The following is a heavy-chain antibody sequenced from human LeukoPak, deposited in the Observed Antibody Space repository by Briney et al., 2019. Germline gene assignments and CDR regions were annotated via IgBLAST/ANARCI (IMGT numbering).Heavy chain of an antibody. CDR1: GYRFAGYY. D-gene: IGHD5-12*01. Sequence: ASVKVSCKASGYRFAGYYMHWVRQAPGQGLEWMGWINANTGDTNYAQKFQGGVTMTRDTSITTAYMELSRLRSDDTAVYYCTRGRYSGFETIDHWGQGTLVTVSS. J-gene: IGHJ4*02. CDR2: INANTGDT. CDR3: TRGRYSGFETIDH. V-gene: IGHV1-2*02.